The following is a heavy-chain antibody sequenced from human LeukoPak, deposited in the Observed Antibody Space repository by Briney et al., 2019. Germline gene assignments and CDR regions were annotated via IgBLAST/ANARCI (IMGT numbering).Heavy chain of an antibody. D-gene: IGHD3-10*01. CDR3: ARGQWFGESPPFDY. CDR2: INHSGST. J-gene: IGHJ4*02. V-gene: IGHV4-34*01. Sequence: SETLSLTCAVYGGSFSGYYWSWIRQPPGKGPEWIGEINHSGSTNYNPSLKSRVTISVDTSKNQFSLKLSSVTAADTAVYYCARGQWFGESPPFDYWGQGTLVTVSS. CDR1: GGSFSGYY.